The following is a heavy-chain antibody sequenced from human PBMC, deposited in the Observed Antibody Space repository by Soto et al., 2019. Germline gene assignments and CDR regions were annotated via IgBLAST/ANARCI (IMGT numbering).Heavy chain of an antibody. CDR3: AKDLVSIFGVAPDY. D-gene: IGHD3-3*01. V-gene: IGHV3-23*01. J-gene: IGHJ4*02. CDR2: ISGSGGST. Sequence: EVQLLESGGGLVQPGGSLRLSCAASGFTFSSYAMSWVRQAPGKGLEWVSAISGSGGSTDYADSVKGRFTISRDNSKNTLYLQMNSVRAEDTALYYCAKDLVSIFGVAPDYWGQGTLVTVSS. CDR1: GFTFSSYA.